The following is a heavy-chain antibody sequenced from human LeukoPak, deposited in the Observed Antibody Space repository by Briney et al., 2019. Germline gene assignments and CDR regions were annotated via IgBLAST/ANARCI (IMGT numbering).Heavy chain of an antibody. CDR2: IYYSGST. V-gene: IGHV4-39*01. CDR3: ARNRFLEWLSPDFDY. Sequence: SETLSLTCTVSGGSISSSGYYWGWIRQPPGKGLEWIGSIYYSGSTFYNPSLKSRVTISVDTSKNQFSLRLTSVTAADTAVYYCARNRFLEWLSPDFDYWGQGTLVTVSS. CDR1: GGSISSSGYY. D-gene: IGHD3-3*01. J-gene: IGHJ4*02.